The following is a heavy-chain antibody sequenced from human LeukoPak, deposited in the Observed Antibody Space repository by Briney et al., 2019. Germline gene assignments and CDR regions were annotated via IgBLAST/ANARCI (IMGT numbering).Heavy chain of an antibody. Sequence: SETLSLTCTVSGGSISSRGYYWGWIRQPPGKGLEWIGSIYYSGSTYYNLSLKSRVTISVDTSKNQFSLKLSFVTAADTAVYYCARQWLALDYWGQGTLVTVSS. CDR2: IYYSGST. CDR1: GGSISSRGYY. CDR3: ARQWLALDY. J-gene: IGHJ4*02. V-gene: IGHV4-39*01. D-gene: IGHD6-19*01.